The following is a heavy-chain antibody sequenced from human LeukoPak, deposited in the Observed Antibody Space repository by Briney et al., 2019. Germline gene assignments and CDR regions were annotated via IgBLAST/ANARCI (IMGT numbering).Heavy chain of an antibody. V-gene: IGHV3-48*02. Sequence: GGSLRLCCAASGFTFSSYSMNWVRQAPGKGLEWVSYISSSSSSMFYADSVRGRFTISRDNAKNSLYLQMNSLRDEDTAVYYCARFTGYNSGWPFDYWGQGTLVTVSS. CDR2: ISSSSSSM. CDR1: GFTFSSYS. J-gene: IGHJ4*02. CDR3: ARFTGYNSGWPFDY. D-gene: IGHD6-19*01.